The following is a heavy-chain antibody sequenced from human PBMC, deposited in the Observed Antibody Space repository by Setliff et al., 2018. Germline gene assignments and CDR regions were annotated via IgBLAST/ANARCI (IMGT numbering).Heavy chain of an antibody. Sequence: SETLSLTCTVSGGSISSSSYYWGWIRQPPGKGLEWIGSIYYSGSTYYNPSLKSRVTISVDTSKNQFSLKLSSVTAADTAVYYCARLDGKYNSLRWFDPWGQGTLVTVSS. J-gene: IGHJ5*02. CDR1: GGSISSSSYY. V-gene: IGHV4-39*01. CDR2: IYYSGST. CDR3: ARLDGKYNSLRWFDP. D-gene: IGHD1-1*01.